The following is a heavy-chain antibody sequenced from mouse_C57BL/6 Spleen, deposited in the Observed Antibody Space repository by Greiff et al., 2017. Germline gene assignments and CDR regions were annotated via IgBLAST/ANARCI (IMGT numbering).Heavy chain of an antibody. CDR1: GFSLTSYG. CDR2: IWSGGST. Sequence: QVQLQQSGPGLVQPSQSLSITCTVSGFSLTSYGVHWVRQSPGKGLEWLGVIWSGGSTDYNAAFISRLSISKDNSKSQVFFKMNSLQADDTAIYYCARNDGTRGYFDNRGQGTTLTVSS. CDR3: ARNDGTRGYFDN. D-gene: IGHD4-1*01. J-gene: IGHJ2*01. V-gene: IGHV2-2*01.